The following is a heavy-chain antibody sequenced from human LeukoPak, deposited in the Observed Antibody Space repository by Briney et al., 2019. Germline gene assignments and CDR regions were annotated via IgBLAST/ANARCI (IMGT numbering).Heavy chain of an antibody. CDR3: ARGRDDILTGYIDYFDY. D-gene: IGHD3-9*01. CDR1: GLTFSSYG. J-gene: IGHJ4*02. CDR2: IRYDGSNK. Sequence: PGGSLRLSCAASGLTFSSYGMHWVRQAPGKGLEWVAFIRYDGSNKYYADSVKGRFTISRDNSKNTLYLQMNSLRAKDTAVYYCARGRDDILTGYIDYFDYWGQGTLVTVSS. V-gene: IGHV3-30*02.